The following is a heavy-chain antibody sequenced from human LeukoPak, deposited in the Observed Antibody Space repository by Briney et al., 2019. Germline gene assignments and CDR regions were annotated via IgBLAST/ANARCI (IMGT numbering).Heavy chain of an antibody. D-gene: IGHD5-18*01. V-gene: IGHV1-46*01. CDR1: GYTFTSYC. J-gene: IGHJ5*01. CDR2: INPSGGST. CDR3: ARDLRTAMVRFDWFDS. Sequence: GASVKVSCKASGYTFTSYCMHWVRQAPGQGLEWMGIINPSGGSTSYAQKFQGRVTMTRDTSTSTVYMELSSLRSEDTAVYYCARDLRTAMVRFDWFDSWGQGTLVTVSS.